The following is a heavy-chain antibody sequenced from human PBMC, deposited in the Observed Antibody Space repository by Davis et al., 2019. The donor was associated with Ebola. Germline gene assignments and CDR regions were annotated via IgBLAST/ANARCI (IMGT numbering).Heavy chain of an antibody. V-gene: IGHV3-23*01. D-gene: IGHD2-15*01. Sequence: GESLKISCAASGFTFSSYAMSWVRQAPGKGLEWVSGISGSGGSTYYADSVKGRFTISRDNSKNTLYLQMNSLRAEDTAVYYCARFRIAYGMDVWGQGTTVTVSS. CDR2: ISGSGGST. J-gene: IGHJ6*02. CDR1: GFTFSSYA. CDR3: ARFRIAYGMDV.